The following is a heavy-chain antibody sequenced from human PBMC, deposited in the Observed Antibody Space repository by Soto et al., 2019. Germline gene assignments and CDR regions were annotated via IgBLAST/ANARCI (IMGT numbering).Heavy chain of an antibody. CDR2: ISYDGSNK. CDR1: GFTFSSYG. Sequence: LRLSCAASGFTFSSYGIHWVRQSPCKVLEWVAVISYDGSNKYYADSVKGRFTISRDNSKNTLYLQMNSLRAEDTAVYYCAKDLGIAPDHYYYYGMDVWGQGTTVPVSS. V-gene: IGHV3-30*18. CDR3: AKDLGIAPDHYYYYGMDV. D-gene: IGHD6-13*01. J-gene: IGHJ6*02.